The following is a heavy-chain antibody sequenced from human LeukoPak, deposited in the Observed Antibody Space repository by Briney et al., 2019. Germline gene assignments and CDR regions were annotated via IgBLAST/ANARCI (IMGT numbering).Heavy chain of an antibody. D-gene: IGHD2-15*01. V-gene: IGHV3-74*01. J-gene: IGHJ4*02. CDR3: ARDVRYSVDN. CDR1: GFTFSSYS. CDR2: INSDGTST. Sequence: GGSLRLSCAASGFTFSSYSMNWVRQAPGKGLVWVSRINSDGTSTSYADSVKGRFTISRDNAKDTLYLQVNSLRAEDTAVYYCARDVRYSVDNWGQGTLVTVSS.